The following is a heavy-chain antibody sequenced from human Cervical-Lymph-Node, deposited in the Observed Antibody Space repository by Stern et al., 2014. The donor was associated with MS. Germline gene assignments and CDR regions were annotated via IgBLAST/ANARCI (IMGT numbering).Heavy chain of an antibody. CDR3: ARRGVERWHDN. V-gene: IGHV4-39*01. J-gene: IGHJ4*02. D-gene: IGHD3-10*01. CDR1: GGSIDSRYYY. Sequence: QLQLQESGPGLVKPSETLSLTCTVSGGSIDSRYYYWAWIRQPPGKGLEWIGSIYYGGGTYYNPSLQIRVTISVDTSKNQFSLKLTSVTAPDTAVYYCARRGVERWHDNWGQGTLVTVSS. CDR2: IYYGGGT.